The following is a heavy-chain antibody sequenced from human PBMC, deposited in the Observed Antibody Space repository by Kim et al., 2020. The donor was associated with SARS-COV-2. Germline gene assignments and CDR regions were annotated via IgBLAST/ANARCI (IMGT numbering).Heavy chain of an antibody. V-gene: IGHV3-43*01. CDR3: ARGQQWLITD. CDR2: VGTDGTYT. J-gene: IGHJ4*02. CDR1: GFNFDAYT. Sequence: GGSLRLSCAASGFNFDAYTMHWVRQVPGKGLEWVSLVGTDGTYTEHTDSLRGRFIISRDNIKKSLYLQLNSLRGEDTALYYCARGQQWLITDWGQGTQVTVSS. D-gene: IGHD6-19*01.